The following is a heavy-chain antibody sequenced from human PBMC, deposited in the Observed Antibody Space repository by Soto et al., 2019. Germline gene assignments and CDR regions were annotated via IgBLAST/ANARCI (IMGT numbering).Heavy chain of an antibody. J-gene: IGHJ4*02. CDR1: GFTFSSYA. V-gene: IGHV3-30-3*01. Sequence: ESGGGVVQPGRSLRLSCAASGFTFSSYAMHWVRQAPGKGLEWVAVISYDGSNKYYADSVKGRFTISRDNSKNTLYLQMNSLRAEDTAVYYCASLTLYSSSCWGQGTLVTVSS. D-gene: IGHD6-13*01. CDR3: ASLTLYSSSC. CDR2: ISYDGSNK.